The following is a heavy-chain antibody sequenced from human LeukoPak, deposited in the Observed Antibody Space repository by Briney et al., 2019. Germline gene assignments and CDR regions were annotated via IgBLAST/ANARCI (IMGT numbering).Heavy chain of an antibody. J-gene: IGHJ5*02. CDR2: INSDGSST. Sequence: GGSLRLSCAASGFTFSSYWMHWVRQAPGKGLVWVSRINSDGSSTSYADSVKGRFTISRDNAKNTLYLQMNSLRAEDTAVYYCAREALGYCSGGSCYSDWFDPWGQGTLVTVSS. CDR1: GFTFSSYW. D-gene: IGHD2-15*01. V-gene: IGHV3-74*01. CDR3: AREALGYCSGGSCYSDWFDP.